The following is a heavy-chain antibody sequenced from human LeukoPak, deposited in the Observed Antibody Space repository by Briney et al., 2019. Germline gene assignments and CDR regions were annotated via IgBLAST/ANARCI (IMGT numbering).Heavy chain of an antibody. J-gene: IGHJ4*02. D-gene: IGHD6-13*01. V-gene: IGHV3-21*01. CDR1: GFTFSNAW. Sequence: PGGSLRLSCAASGFTFSNAWMSWVRQAPGKGLEWVSSISSSSSYIYYADSVKGRFTISRDNAKNSLYLQMNSLRAEDTAVYYCARSSTILYSSSWDYWGQGALVTVSS. CDR3: ARSSTILYSSSWDY. CDR2: ISSSSSYI.